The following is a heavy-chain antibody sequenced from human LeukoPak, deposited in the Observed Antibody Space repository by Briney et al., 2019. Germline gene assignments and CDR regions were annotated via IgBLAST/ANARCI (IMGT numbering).Heavy chain of an antibody. CDR2: ISERSSYI. D-gene: IGHD2-15*01. CDR1: GFTFSSYS. V-gene: IGHV3-21*01. Sequence: PGGSLRLSCAASGFTFSSYSVNWVRQAPGKGLEWVSSISERSSYIYYADSMKGRFTISRDNAKNSLYLQMNSLRAEDTAVYYCERSTRSQNDAFDIWGQGTVVTVSS. J-gene: IGHJ3*02. CDR3: ERSTRSQNDAFDI.